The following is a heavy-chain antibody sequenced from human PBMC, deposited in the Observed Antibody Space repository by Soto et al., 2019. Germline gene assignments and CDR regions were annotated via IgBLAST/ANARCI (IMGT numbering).Heavy chain of an antibody. V-gene: IGHV1-46*03. CDR1: GYTFTSYY. CDR2: INPSGGST. D-gene: IGHD1-1*01. Sequence: GASVKVSCKASGYTFTSYYMHWVRQAPGQGLEWMGIINPSGGSTSYAQKFQGRVTMTRDTSTSTVYMELSSLRSEDTAVYYCARDATGTTGSRAPYNWFDPWGQGTLVTVLL. J-gene: IGHJ5*02. CDR3: ARDATGTTGSRAPYNWFDP.